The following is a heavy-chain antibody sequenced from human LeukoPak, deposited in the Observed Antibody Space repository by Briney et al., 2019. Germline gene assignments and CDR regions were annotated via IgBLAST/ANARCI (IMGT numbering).Heavy chain of an antibody. CDR3: ARSGATMVRGVTFYYNWFDP. V-gene: IGHV5-51*01. Sequence: GEFLKISCKGSGYSFTSYWIGWVRQMPGKGLEWMGIIYPGDSDTRYSPSFQGQVTISADKSISTAYLQWSSLKASDTAMYYCARSGATMVRGVTFYYNWFDPWGQGTLVTVSS. J-gene: IGHJ5*02. CDR1: GYSFTSYW. D-gene: IGHD3-10*01. CDR2: IYPGDSDT.